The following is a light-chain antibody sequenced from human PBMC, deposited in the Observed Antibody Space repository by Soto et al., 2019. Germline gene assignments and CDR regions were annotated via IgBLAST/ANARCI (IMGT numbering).Light chain of an antibody. CDR1: QNVASN. Sequence: VMTQSPANLSVSPGEGVTLFCRASQNVASNIAWYQVKPAQPPRLLIYASSTRATGIPATFSGSGSGTQFSHTISSVQSEDCAVYYCQQYYHWGLSFGGGTKV. CDR2: ASS. J-gene: IGKJ4*01. V-gene: IGKV3D-15*01. CDR3: QQYYHWGLS.